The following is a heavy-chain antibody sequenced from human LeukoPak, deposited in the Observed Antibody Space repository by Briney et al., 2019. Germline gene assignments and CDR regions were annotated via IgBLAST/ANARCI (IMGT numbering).Heavy chain of an antibody. CDR2: MNPNSGNT. CDR1: GYTLTSYD. V-gene: IGHV1-8*01. D-gene: IGHD1-26*01. J-gene: IGHJ6*03. Sequence: ASVKVSCKASGYTLTSYDINWVRQATGQGPEWMGWMNPNSGNTGYAQKFQGRVTMTRNTSISTAYMELSSLRSEDTAVYYCGRASGNSNYYYYMDVWGKGTTVTISS. CDR3: GRASGNSNYYYYMDV.